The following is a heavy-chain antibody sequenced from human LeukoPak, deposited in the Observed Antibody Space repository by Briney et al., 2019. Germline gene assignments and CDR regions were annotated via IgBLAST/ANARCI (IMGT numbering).Heavy chain of an antibody. V-gene: IGHV4-34*01. CDR1: GGSFSGYY. J-gene: IGHJ4*02. CDR3: GSYGSAYVFDY. CDR2: INHSGST. D-gene: IGHD3-10*01. Sequence: PSETLSLTCAVYGGSFSGYYWSWIRQPPGKGLEWIGEINHSGSTNYNPSLKSRVTISVDTSKNQFSLKLSSVTAADTAVYYCGSYGSAYVFDYWGQGTLVTVSS.